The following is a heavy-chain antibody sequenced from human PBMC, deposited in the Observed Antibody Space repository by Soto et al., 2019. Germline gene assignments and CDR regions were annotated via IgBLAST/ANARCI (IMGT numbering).Heavy chain of an antibody. CDR1: GDTFTFYS. Sequence: QVQLVQSGAEVKKPGSSVRVSCKASGDTFTFYSINWVRQAPGLGLEWMGRINPILSMSSYAQRFQGRVTMPADKSTSTAYMELSSLRSEDTAMYYCASSYGSGYRAFDYWGQGALVTVSS. D-gene: IGHD3-10*01. J-gene: IGHJ4*02. CDR2: INPILSMS. CDR3: ASSYGSGYRAFDY. V-gene: IGHV1-69*02.